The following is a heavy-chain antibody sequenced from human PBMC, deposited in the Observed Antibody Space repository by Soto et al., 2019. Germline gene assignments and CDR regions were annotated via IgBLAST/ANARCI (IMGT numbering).Heavy chain of an antibody. V-gene: IGHV4-39*01. D-gene: IGHD3-10*01. Sequence: SETLSLTCTVSGGSISSSSYYWGWIRQPPGKGLEWIGSIYYSGSTYYNPSLKSRVTISVDTSKNQFSLKLSSVTAADTAVYYCATLGVRGDGWDDYWGQGTLVTVSS. CDR2: IYYSGST. CDR3: ATLGVRGDGWDDY. CDR1: GGSISSSSYY. J-gene: IGHJ4*02.